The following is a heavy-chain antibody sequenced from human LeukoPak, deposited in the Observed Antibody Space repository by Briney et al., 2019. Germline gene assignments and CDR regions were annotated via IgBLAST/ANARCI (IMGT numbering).Heavy chain of an antibody. Sequence: GSLRVSCAASGFTISSNWMHWVRQAPGKGLVWIGEINQSGSTNYNPSLKSRVTISVDTSKNQFSLKLSSVTAADTAVYYCASSPPGYSSGWYRPRPKFDYWGQGTLVTVSS. D-gene: IGHD6-19*01. J-gene: IGHJ4*02. CDR3: ASSPPGYSSGWYRPRPKFDY. V-gene: IGHV4-4*02. CDR1: GFTISSNW. CDR2: INQSGST.